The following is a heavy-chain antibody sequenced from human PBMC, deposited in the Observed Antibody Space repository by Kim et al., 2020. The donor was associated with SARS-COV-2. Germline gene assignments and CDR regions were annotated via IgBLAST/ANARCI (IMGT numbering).Heavy chain of an antibody. Sequence: GGSLRLSCAAYGFTFGSYSMNWVRQAPGKGLDWGSYISNSNSYIYYEDSVKGRFTISRDNAKNSLFLQMNSLRAEDTAVYYCAREDWFGEPFDPWGQGTL. D-gene: IGHD3-10*01. J-gene: IGHJ5*02. CDR3: AREDWFGEPFDP. CDR1: GFTFGSYS. V-gene: IGHV3-21*01. CDR2: ISNSNSYI.